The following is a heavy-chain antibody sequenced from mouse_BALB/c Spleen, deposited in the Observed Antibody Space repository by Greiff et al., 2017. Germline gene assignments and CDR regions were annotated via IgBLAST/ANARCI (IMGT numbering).Heavy chain of an antibody. CDR2: INPGSGGT. J-gene: IGHJ3*01. D-gene: IGHD4-1*01. Sequence: QVQLKESGAELVRPGTSVKVSCKASGYAFTNYLIEWVKQRPGQGLEWIGVINPGSGGTNYNEKFKGKATLTADKSSSTAYMQLSSLTSDDSAVYFCARGWDGFAYWGQGTLVTVSA. V-gene: IGHV1-54*01. CDR3: ARGWDGFAY. CDR1: GYAFTNYL.